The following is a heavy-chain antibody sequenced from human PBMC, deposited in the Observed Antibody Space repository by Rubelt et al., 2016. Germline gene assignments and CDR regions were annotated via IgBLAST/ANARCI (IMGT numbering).Heavy chain of an antibody. CDR1: GDSIRKYY. CDR3: ARSCIGGACYVPGAFDI. CDR2: VFYSGST. D-gene: IGHD2-15*01. Sequence: QVQLQGSGPGLVKPSETLSLTCTVSGDSIRKYYWSWIRQPPGKGPEWIGYVFYSGSTNYNPSLKSRVTISIDTSKSQFSLRLTSMTAADKALYYCARSCIGGACYVPGAFDIWGRGTMVTVSS. J-gene: IGHJ3*02. V-gene: IGHV4-59*01.